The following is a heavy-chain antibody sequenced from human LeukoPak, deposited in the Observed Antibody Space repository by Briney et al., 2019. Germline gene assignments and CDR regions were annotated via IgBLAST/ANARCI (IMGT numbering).Heavy chain of an antibody. J-gene: IGHJ4*02. CDR1: GGSISSSSYY. D-gene: IGHD1-26*01. CDR3: ARRELYSSPSTFDY. V-gene: IGHV4-39*01. CDR2: IYYSGST. Sequence: NPSETLSLTCTVSGGSISSSSYYWGWIRQPPGKGLEWIGSIYYSGSTYYNPSLKSRVTISVDTSKNQFSLKLSSVTAADTAVYYCARRELYSSPSTFDYWGQGTLVTVSS.